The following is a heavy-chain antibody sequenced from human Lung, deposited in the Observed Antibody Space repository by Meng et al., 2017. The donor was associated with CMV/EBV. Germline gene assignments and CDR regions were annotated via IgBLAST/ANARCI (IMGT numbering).Heavy chain of an antibody. CDR3: ARMDCSSTSCLRDYYYYGMDV. Sequence: SXXVSXXASGGTFGSYAISWVRQAPGQGLEWMGGIIPIFGTANYAQKFQGRVTITTDESTSTAYMELSSLRSEDTAVYYCARMDCSSTSCLRDYYYYGMDVWXQGTTVTVSS. V-gene: IGHV1-69*05. CDR2: IIPIFGTA. J-gene: IGHJ6*02. CDR1: GGTFGSYA. D-gene: IGHD2-2*01.